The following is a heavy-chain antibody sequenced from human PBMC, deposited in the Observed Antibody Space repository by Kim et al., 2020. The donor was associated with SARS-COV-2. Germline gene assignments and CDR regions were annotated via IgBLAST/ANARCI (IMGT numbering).Heavy chain of an antibody. CDR3: AREEEGAVALFDY. V-gene: IGHV3-7*03. CDR2: IKQDGSEK. CDR1: GFTFSSYW. Sequence: GGSLRLSCAASGFTFSSYWMSWVRQAPGKGLEWVANIKQDGSEKYYVDSVKGRFTISRDNAKNSLYLQMNSLRAEDTAVYYCAREEEGAVALFDYWGQGTLVTVSS. J-gene: IGHJ4*02. D-gene: IGHD6-19*01.